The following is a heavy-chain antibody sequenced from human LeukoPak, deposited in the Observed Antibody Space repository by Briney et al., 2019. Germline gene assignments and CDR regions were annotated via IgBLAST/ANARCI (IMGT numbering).Heavy chain of an antibody. CDR1: GFTFSSYS. CDR2: ISSSSSYI. V-gene: IGHV3-21*01. Sequence: GGSLRLSCAASGFTFSSYSMNWVRQAPGKGLEWVSSISSSSSYIYYADSVKGRFTISRDNAKNSLYLQMNSLRAEDTAVYYCAREGCSSTSCSSPSNWFDPWGQGTLVTVSS. CDR3: AREGCSSTSCSSPSNWFDP. J-gene: IGHJ5*02. D-gene: IGHD2-2*01.